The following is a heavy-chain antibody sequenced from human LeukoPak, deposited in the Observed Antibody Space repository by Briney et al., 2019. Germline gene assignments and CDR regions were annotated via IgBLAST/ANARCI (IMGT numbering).Heavy chain of an antibody. CDR2: ISGSGGST. V-gene: IGHV3-23*01. CDR1: AFTFSSSA. Sequence: GGSLRLSCAASAFTFSSSAMNWVRQAPGKGLEWVSGISGSGGSTYYADPVKSRFTISRDNSKNTLYLQMNNLRAEDTAVYYCAKSVYFDPWGQGTLVTVSS. J-gene: IGHJ5*02. CDR3: AKSVYFDP. D-gene: IGHD2-8*01.